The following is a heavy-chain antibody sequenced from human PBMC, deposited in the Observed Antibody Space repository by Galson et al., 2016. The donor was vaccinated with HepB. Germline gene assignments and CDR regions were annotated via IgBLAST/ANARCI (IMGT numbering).Heavy chain of an antibody. D-gene: IGHD6-19*01. CDR3: ARGDTFSGWPRNDY. V-gene: IGHV1-18*04. Sequence: SVKVSCKASGYTFTSYGITWVRQAPGQGLEWLGWIAAYNGNTDFAKNLQGRVTTTTDTSTTTAFMELRSLTSDDTAVYYCARGDTFSGWPRNDYWGQGTLVTVSS. CDR2: IAAYNGNT. J-gene: IGHJ4*02. CDR1: GYTFTSYG.